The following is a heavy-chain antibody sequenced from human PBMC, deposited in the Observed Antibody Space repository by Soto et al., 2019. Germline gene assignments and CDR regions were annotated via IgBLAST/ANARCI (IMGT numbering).Heavy chain of an antibody. V-gene: IGHV4-4*02. Sequence: QVQLQESGPGLVKPSGTLSLSCAVSGGSISSSHWWTWVRQPPGKGLEWIGEIYHSGSTNYNPSLKRRVTISEDTPRNQFPPNLSSGTAADTAVYYWASSGGGEDYWGQGILVTVSS. CDR2: IYHSGST. CDR3: ASSGGGEDY. D-gene: IGHD3-16*01. J-gene: IGHJ4*02. CDR1: GGSISSSHW.